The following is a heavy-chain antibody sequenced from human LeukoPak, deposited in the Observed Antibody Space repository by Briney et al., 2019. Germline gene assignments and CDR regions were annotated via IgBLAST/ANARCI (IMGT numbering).Heavy chain of an antibody. CDR2: IYYSGST. CDR3: ASLRTGDFDY. J-gene: IGHJ4*02. CDR1: GGSISSSSYY. V-gene: IGHV4-39*01. D-gene: IGHD3-10*01. Sequence: SETLSLTCTVSGGSISSSSYYWGWIRQPPGKGLEWIGSIYYSGSTYYNPSFKSRLTISVDTSKNQFSLKLSSVTAADTAVYYCASLRTGDFDYWGQGALVTVSS.